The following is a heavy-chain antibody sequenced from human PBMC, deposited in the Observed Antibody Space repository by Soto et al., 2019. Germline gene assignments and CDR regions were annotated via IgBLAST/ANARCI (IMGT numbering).Heavy chain of an antibody. D-gene: IGHD3-22*01. J-gene: IGHJ4*02. CDR3: VYDSSGYYYNYFDY. CDR2: FDPEDGET. CDR1: GYTLTELS. Sequence: GASVKVSCKVSGYTLTELSMHWVRQAPGKGLEWVGGFDPEDGETIYAQKFQGRVTMTEDTSTDTAYMELSSLRSEDTAVYYCVYDSSGYYYNYFDYWGQGTLVTVSS. V-gene: IGHV1-24*01.